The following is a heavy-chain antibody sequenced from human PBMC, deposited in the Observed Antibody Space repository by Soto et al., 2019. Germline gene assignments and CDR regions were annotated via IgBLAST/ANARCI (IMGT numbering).Heavy chain of an antibody. J-gene: IGHJ5*02. CDR2: IYWDDDK. Sequence: QITLKESGPTLVKPTQTLTLTCTFSGFSLSTSEVGVGWVRQPPGKALQWLALIYWDDDKRYSPSLKSRPTITKDTSKTPVVLTMTNRDPGDTAPYYGAHAPGIAVTTNWFDPWGQGILVTVSS. D-gene: IGHD6-19*01. CDR3: AHAPGIAVTTNWFDP. CDR1: GFSLSTSEVG. V-gene: IGHV2-5*02.